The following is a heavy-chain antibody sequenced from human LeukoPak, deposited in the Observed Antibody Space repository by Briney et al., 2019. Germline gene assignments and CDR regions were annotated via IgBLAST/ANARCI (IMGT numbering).Heavy chain of an antibody. J-gene: IGHJ4*02. Sequence: PGGSLRLSCAASGFTFSSYAMSWVRQAPGKGLGWVSAISGSGGSTYYADSVKGRFTISRDNSKNTLYLQMNSLRAEDTAVYYCAKDSTYYYDSSGYYLYWGQGTLVTVSS. D-gene: IGHD3-22*01. CDR3: AKDSTYYYDSSGYYLY. CDR2: ISGSGGST. CDR1: GFTFSSYA. V-gene: IGHV3-23*01.